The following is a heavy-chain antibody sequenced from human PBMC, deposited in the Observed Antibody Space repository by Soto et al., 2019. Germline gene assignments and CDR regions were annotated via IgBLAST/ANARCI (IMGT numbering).Heavy chain of an antibody. CDR3: ARDTGVVIIDDYYYGMDV. Sequence: ASVNGSWKSAGYTFTSYCISWVRQAPGQGLEWMGWISAYNGNTNYAQKLQGRVTMTTDTSTSTAYMELRSLRSDDTAVYYCARDTGVVIIDDYYYGMDVWGQGTTVTVSS. J-gene: IGHJ6*02. CDR2: ISAYNGNT. CDR1: GYTFTSYC. V-gene: IGHV1-18*04. D-gene: IGHD3-3*01.